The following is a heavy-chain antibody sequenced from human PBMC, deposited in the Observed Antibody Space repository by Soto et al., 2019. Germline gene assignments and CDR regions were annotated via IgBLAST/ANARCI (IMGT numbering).Heavy chain of an antibody. V-gene: IGHV1-18*04. CDR3: AREGYYSGSGSYSPPRYYGMDV. CDR2: ISDYNGNT. D-gene: IGHD3-10*01. J-gene: IGHJ6*02. Sequence: ASVKVSCKASGYTFTGYYMHWVRQAPGQGLEWMGWISDYNGNTYYEKEFQGRVTMTTDTSTRTAYMELKSLRSDDTAVYYCAREGYYSGSGSYSPPRYYGMDVWGQGTTVTVSS. CDR1: GYTFTGYY.